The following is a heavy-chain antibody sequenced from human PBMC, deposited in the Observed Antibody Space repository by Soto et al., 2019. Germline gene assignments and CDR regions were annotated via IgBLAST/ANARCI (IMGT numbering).Heavy chain of an antibody. CDR2: INYRGNT. D-gene: IGHD3-9*01. CDR1: GGSFSAYS. Sequence: SETLSLTFAVYGGSFSAYSWSWIRQPPGKGLEWIGSINYRGNTYYNPSLQTRVTISLDKSKSQFSLKLNSVTAADSAVYFCARLEGLATISYYFDFWGQGALVTVSS. V-gene: IGHV4-34*01. J-gene: IGHJ4*02. CDR3: ARLEGLATISYYFDF.